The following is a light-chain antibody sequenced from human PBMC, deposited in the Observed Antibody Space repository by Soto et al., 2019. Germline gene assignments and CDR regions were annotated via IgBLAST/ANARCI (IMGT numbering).Light chain of an antibody. V-gene: IGLV2-23*01. Sequence: QSALTQPASVSGSPGQSITLSCTGTSFDIGSYDLISWYQQHPGKAPKLMIYEGSKRPSGVSDRFSGSKSGNTASLTVSGLQAEDEADYYCCSYAGSYTWVFGGGTKLTV. J-gene: IGLJ3*02. CDR2: EGS. CDR3: CSYAGSYTWV. CDR1: SFDIGSYDL.